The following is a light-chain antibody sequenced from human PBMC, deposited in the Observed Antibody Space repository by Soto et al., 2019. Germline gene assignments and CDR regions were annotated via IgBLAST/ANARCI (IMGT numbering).Light chain of an antibody. CDR2: SAS. J-gene: IGKJ1*01. V-gene: IGKV3-15*01. CDR3: QQYNNWPWT. CDR1: QSISDT. Sequence: EIVMTQSPATLSVSPGGRATLSCRASQSISDTLAWYQQKPGQAPRLLIYSASRGATGVPARFSGSGSGTDFTLTISSLQSEDFAVYYCQQYNNWPWTFGQGTKVEIK.